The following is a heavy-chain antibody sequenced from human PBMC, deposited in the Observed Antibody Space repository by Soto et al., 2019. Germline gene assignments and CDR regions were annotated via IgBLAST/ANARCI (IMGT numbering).Heavy chain of an antibody. CDR1: GYSFTNYA. V-gene: IGHV1-18*01. CDR3: ARSDHVERYFDY. Sequence: QVELVQSGPEVKKPGASVKVSCKASGYSFTNYAIGWVRQAPGQGLEWVGWISPFHGDTNYAQNFQGRITVTTDSSTSTAYMDLGRLRSDDTAVYYWARSDHVERYFDYWGQGTRITVSS. D-gene: IGHD3-16*01. J-gene: IGHJ4*02. CDR2: ISPFHGDT.